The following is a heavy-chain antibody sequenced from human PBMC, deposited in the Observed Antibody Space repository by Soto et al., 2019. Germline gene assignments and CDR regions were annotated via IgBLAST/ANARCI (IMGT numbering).Heavy chain of an antibody. CDR1: GFTFSSYT. CDR2: ISGGGDNT. J-gene: IGHJ6*02. D-gene: IGHD3-3*01. CDR3: AKPHPAPDYDFWSGNFHALDV. V-gene: IGHV3-23*01. Sequence: EMQLLESGGGLVQPGGSLRLSCAASGFTFSSYTMSWVRQAPGKGLEWVSAISGGGDNTYYADSVKGRFTLSRDNSKNTLYPHINYLRAEDTAVYYCAKPHPAPDYDFWSGNFHALDVWGQGTTITVSS.